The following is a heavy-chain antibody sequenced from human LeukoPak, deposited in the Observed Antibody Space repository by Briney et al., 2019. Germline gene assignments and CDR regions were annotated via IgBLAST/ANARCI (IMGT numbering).Heavy chain of an antibody. Sequence: GGSLSLSCAASGFTFSSYAMSWVRQAPGKGLEWVSAISACGGSTYYADSVTGRLTMPTDTSKNTTYLQMSSLRAEDTAVYYCAKGDSSGWYLLSYFDYWGQGTLVTVSS. V-gene: IGHV3-23*01. D-gene: IGHD6-19*01. J-gene: IGHJ4*02. CDR2: ISACGGST. CDR3: AKGDSSGWYLLSYFDY. CDR1: GFTFSSYA.